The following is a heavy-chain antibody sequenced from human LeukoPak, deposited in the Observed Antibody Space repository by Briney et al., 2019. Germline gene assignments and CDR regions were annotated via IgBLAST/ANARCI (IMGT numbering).Heavy chain of an antibody. J-gene: IGHJ5*02. D-gene: IGHD6-19*01. CDR3: ARLGGSSSGWYPVGWFDP. CDR1: GYSFTSYW. Sequence: GESLKISCKGSGYSFTSYWIGWVRQMPGKGLEWMGIIYPGDSDTRYSPSFQGQVTISADKSISTAYLQWSSLKASDTAMYYCARLGGSSSGWYPVGWFDPWGQGTLVTVSS. CDR2: IYPGDSDT. V-gene: IGHV5-51*01.